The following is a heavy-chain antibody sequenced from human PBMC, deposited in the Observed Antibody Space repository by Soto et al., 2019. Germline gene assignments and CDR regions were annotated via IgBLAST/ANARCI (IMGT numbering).Heavy chain of an antibody. V-gene: IGHV3-23*01. J-gene: IGHJ6*03. CDR1: GFTFSSYA. Sequence: EVQLLESGGGLVQPGGSLRLSCAASGFTFSSYAMSWVRQSPGKGLEWVSAISGSGGSTYYADSVKGRFTISRDNSKNTLYLQMNSLRAEDTAVYYCAKDSWSSGWYKGPDMDVWGKGTTVTVSS. CDR3: AKDSWSSGWYKGPDMDV. D-gene: IGHD6-19*01. CDR2: ISGSGGST.